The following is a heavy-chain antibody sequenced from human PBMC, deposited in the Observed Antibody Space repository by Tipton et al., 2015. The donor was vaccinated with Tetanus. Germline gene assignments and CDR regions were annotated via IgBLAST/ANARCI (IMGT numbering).Heavy chain of an antibody. CDR1: GFTFDDYA. D-gene: IGHD5-18*01. Sequence: SLRLSCAASGFTFDDYAMHWVRQAPGKGLEWVSGISWNSGSIGYADSVKGRFTISRDNAKNSLYLQMNSLRAEDTALYYCAKDMGDLDTARAYYYYYYGMDVWGQGTTVTVSS. CDR3: AKDMGDLDTARAYYYYYYGMDV. J-gene: IGHJ6*02. V-gene: IGHV3-9*01. CDR2: ISWNSGSI.